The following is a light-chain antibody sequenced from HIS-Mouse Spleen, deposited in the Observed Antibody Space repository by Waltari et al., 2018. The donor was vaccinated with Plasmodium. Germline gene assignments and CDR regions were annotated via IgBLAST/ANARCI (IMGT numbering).Light chain of an antibody. V-gene: IGKV1-5*03. CDR3: QQYNSYPFT. CDR1: PSISSW. J-gene: IGKJ3*01. CDR2: KAS. Sequence: DIQMNQSSSTLSASVGDRVTITCRASPSISSWLAWYQQKPGKAPKLLIYKASSLESGVPSRFSGSGSGTEFTLTISSLQPDDFATYYCQQYNSYPFTFGPGTKVDIK.